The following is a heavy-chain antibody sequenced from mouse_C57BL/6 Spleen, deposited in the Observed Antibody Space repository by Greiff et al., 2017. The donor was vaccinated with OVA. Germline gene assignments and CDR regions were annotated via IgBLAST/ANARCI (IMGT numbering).Heavy chain of an antibody. CDR1: GYAFSSYW. Sequence: VQLQQSGAELVKPGASVKISCKASGYAFSSYWMNWVKPRPGKGLEWIGQIYPGDGETNYNGKFKGKATLTADKSSSTAYMQLSSLTSEDSAVYVCARKGTTVVADYCDYWGQGTTLTVSS. CDR3: ARKGTTVVADYCDY. D-gene: IGHD1-1*01. CDR2: IYPGDGET. V-gene: IGHV1-80*01. J-gene: IGHJ2*01.